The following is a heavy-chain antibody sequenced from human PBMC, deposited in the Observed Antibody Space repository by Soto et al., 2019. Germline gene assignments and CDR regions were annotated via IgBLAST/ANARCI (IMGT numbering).Heavy chain of an antibody. CDR1: GYTFTSYG. V-gene: IGHV1-18*01. CDR3: ARDTYGSGAGY. D-gene: IGHD3-10*01. Sequence: QVQLVQSGAEVKKPGASVKVSCKASGYTFTSYGISWVRQAPGQGLEWMGWISAYNGNTNYAQKLQVRVTMTTETSTSTGYMELRSLRSDDTAVYYCARDTYGSGAGYWGQGTLVTVSS. CDR2: ISAYNGNT. J-gene: IGHJ4*02.